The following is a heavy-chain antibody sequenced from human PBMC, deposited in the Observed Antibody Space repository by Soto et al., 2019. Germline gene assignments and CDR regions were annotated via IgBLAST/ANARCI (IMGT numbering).Heavy chain of an antibody. CDR2: INPNSGGT. D-gene: IGHD1-26*01. CDR1: GYTFTGYY. J-gene: IGHJ5*02. Sequence: ASVKVSCKASGYTFTGYYMHWVRQAPGQGLEWMGWINPNSGGTNYAQKFQGWVTMTRDTSISTAYMELSRLRSEDTAVYYCARGCCGELQRNNWFDPWGQGTLVTVSS. V-gene: IGHV1-2*04. CDR3: ARGCCGELQRNNWFDP.